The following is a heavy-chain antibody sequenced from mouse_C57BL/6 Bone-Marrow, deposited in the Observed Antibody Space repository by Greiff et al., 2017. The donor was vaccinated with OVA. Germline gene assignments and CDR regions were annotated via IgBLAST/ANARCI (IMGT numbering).Heavy chain of an antibody. CDR3: TTPKRFAY. CDR2: IDPENGDT. V-gene: IGHV14-4*01. Sequence: EVQLQESGAELVRPGASVKLSCTASGFNIKDDYMHWVKQRPEQGLEWIGWIDPENGDTEYASKFQGKATITADTSSNTAYLQLSSLTSEDTAVYYCTTPKRFAYWGQGTLVTVSA. CDR1: GFNIKDDY. J-gene: IGHJ3*01.